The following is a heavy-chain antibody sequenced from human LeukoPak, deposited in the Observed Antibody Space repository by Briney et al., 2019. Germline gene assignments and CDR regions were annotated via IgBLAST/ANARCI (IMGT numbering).Heavy chain of an antibody. CDR2: ISTYNGDT. CDR1: GYTFTGYY. V-gene: IGHV1-18*04. J-gene: IGHJ5*02. Sequence: ASVKVSCKASGYTFTGYYMHWVRQAPGQGLEWMGWISTYNGDTFFGQKLQGRVTMTTDTSTSTAYLELRSLRSDDTAVYYCARDRGYCSSINCYIGGRPANWFDPWGQGTLVTVSS. D-gene: IGHD2-2*02. CDR3: ARDRGYCSSINCYIGGRPANWFDP.